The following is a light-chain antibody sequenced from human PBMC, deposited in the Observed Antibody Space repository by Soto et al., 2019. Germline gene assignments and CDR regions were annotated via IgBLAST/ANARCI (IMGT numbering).Light chain of an antibody. Sequence: QLVLTQPPSASGTPGQRVTISCSGSDSNIGSNSVNWYQHLPGMAPKLLTHSNDHRPSGVADRFSGSKSGTSASLAISGLQSEDEADYYCQLWDSRTDHWVFGGGTKVTVL. CDR3: QLWDSRTDHWV. CDR1: DSNIGSNS. CDR2: SND. V-gene: IGLV1-44*01. J-gene: IGLJ3*02.